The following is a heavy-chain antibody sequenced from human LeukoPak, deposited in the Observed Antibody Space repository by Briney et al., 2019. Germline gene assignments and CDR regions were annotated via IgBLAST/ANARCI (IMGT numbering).Heavy chain of an antibody. D-gene: IGHD4-17*01. V-gene: IGHV1-69*13. CDR1: GYTFTSYG. Sequence: ASVKVSCTASGYTFTSYGISWVRQAPGQGLEWMGGIIPIFGTANYAQKFQGRVTITAEESTSTAYMELSSLRSEDTAVYYCAPLDPYGDYSLDYWGQGTLVTVSS. CDR3: APLDPYGDYSLDY. J-gene: IGHJ4*02. CDR2: IIPIFGTA.